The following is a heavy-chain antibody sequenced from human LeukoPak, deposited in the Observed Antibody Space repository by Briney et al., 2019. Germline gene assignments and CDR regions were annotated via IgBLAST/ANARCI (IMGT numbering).Heavy chain of an antibody. CDR3: ARDHYGMDV. CDR1: GFTFSSYA. Sequence: GGSLRLSCAASGFTFSSYAMSWVRQAPGKGLEWVAVIWYDGSNKYYADSVKGRFTISRDNSKNTLYLQMNSLRAEDTAVYYCARDHYGMDVWGQGTTVTVPS. J-gene: IGHJ6*02. CDR2: IWYDGSNK. V-gene: IGHV3-33*08.